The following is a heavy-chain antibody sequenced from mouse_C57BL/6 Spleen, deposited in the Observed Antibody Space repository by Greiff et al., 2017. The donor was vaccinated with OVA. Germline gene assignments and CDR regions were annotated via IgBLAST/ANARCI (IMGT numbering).Heavy chain of an antibody. Sequence: EVQRVESGGGLVKPGGSLKLSCAASGFTFSSYTMSWVRQTPEKRLEWVATISGGGGNTYYPDSVKGRFTISRDNAKNTLYLQMSSLRSEDTALYYCARETTVVADYFDYWGQGTTLTVSS. D-gene: IGHD1-1*01. CDR3: ARETTVVADYFDY. J-gene: IGHJ2*01. CDR2: ISGGGGNT. V-gene: IGHV5-9*01. CDR1: GFTFSSYT.